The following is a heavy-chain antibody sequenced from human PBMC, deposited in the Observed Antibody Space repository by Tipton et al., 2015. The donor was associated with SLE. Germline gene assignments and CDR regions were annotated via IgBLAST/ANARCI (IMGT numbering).Heavy chain of an antibody. D-gene: IGHD1-14*01. Sequence: TLSLTCTVSGGSISSSSDYWGWIRQPPGKGLEWIGNIYYSGTTFYNPSLKSRVTISVDTSKNQFSLSLYSVTVEDTAVYYCARQGTGFGSGRDDYWGQGILVTVSS. CDR2: IYYSGTT. V-gene: IGHV4-39*01. CDR3: ARQGTGFGSGRDDY. CDR1: GGSISSSSDY. J-gene: IGHJ4*02.